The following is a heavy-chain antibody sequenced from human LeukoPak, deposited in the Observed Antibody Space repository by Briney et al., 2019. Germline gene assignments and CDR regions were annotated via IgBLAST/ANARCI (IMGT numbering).Heavy chain of an antibody. V-gene: IGHV3-33*06. J-gene: IGHJ4*02. D-gene: IGHD6-19*01. CDR1: GFTFSSYG. Sequence: GGSLRLSCAASGFTFSSYGMHWVRQAPGKGLEWVAVIWYDGSNKYYADSVKGRFTISRDHSKSTLYLQMNSLRAEDTAVYYCAKDTYTSGYYYFDYWGQGTLVTVSS. CDR2: IWYDGSNK. CDR3: AKDTYTSGYYYFDY.